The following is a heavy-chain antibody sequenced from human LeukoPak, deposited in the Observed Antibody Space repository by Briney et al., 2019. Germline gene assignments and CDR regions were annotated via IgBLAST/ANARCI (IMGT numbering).Heavy chain of an antibody. CDR3: AKDYDSSGYSVSSFDH. V-gene: IGHV3-23*01. CDR1: GFTFSSYA. D-gene: IGHD3-22*01. Sequence: PGASLRLSCAASGFTFSSYAMSWVRQAPGKGLEWVSAISGSGGSTYYADSVKGRFTISRDNSKNTLYLQMNSLRAEDTAVYYCAKDYDSSGYSVSSFDHWGQGTLVTVSS. J-gene: IGHJ4*02. CDR2: ISGSGGST.